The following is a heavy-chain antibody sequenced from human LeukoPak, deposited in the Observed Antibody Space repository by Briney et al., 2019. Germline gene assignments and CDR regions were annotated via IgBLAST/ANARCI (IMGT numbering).Heavy chain of an antibody. CDR3: ARDRAWPYNWFDP. J-gene: IGHJ5*02. V-gene: IGHV1-2*02. CDR1: GYTFTGYY. D-gene: IGHD5-24*01. Sequence: ASVKVSCKASGYTFTGYYMHWVRQAPGQGLEWMGWINPNSGGTNYAQKFQGRVTMTRDTSISTAYMELSRLRSDDTAVYYCARDRAWPYNWFDPWGQGTLVTVSS. CDR2: INPNSGGT.